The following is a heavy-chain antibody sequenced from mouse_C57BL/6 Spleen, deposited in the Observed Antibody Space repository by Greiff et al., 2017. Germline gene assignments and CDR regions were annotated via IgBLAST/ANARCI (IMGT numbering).Heavy chain of an antibody. D-gene: IGHD4-1*01. CDR2: IDPETGGT. V-gene: IGHV1-15*01. CDR1: GYTFTDYE. CDR3: ARVAGTKYWYFDV. J-gene: IGHJ1*03. Sequence: QVQLQQSGAELVRPGASVTLSCKASGYTFTDYEMHWVKQTPVHGLVWIGAIDPETGGTDYNQKFKGKAILTADKSSSPAFMQLSSLTYDDSAVYFCARVAGTKYWYFDVWGTGTTVTVSS.